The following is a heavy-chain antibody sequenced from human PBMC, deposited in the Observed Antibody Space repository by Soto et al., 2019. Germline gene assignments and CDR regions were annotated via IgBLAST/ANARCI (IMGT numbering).Heavy chain of an antibody. Sequence: GGSLRLSCAASGFTFSSYAMSWVRQAPGKGLEWVSAISGSGGSTYYADSVKGRFTISRDNSKNTLYLQMSSLRAEDTAVYYCAKDYGDLPTYHFDYWGQGTLVTVSS. V-gene: IGHV3-23*01. CDR3: AKDYGDLPTYHFDY. J-gene: IGHJ4*02. CDR1: GFTFSSYA. CDR2: ISGSGGST. D-gene: IGHD4-17*01.